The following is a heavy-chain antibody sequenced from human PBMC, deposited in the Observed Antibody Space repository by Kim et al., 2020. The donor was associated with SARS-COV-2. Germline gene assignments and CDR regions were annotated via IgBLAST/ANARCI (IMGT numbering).Heavy chain of an antibody. D-gene: IGHD5-12*01. Sequence: SETLSLTCTVSGGSVSSGSYYWSWIRQPPGKGLEWIGYIYYSGSTNYNPSLKSRVTISVDTSKNQFSLKLSSVTAADTAVYYCARGRWGRDGYNDDYWGQGTLVTVSS. V-gene: IGHV4-61*01. CDR3: ARGRWGRDGYNDDY. J-gene: IGHJ4*02. CDR2: IYYSGST. CDR1: GGSVSSGSYY.